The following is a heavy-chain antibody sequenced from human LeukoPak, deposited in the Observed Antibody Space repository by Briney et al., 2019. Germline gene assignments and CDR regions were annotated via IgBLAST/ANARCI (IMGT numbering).Heavy chain of an antibody. V-gene: IGHV3-33*06. CDR1: GFTFSSYG. J-gene: IGHJ5*02. CDR3: AKDRYGGNSAWFDP. D-gene: IGHD4-23*01. CDR2: IWYDGSNK. Sequence: QPGGSLRLSCAASGFTFSSYGMHWVRQAPGKGLEWVAVIWYDGSNKYYADSVKGRFTISRDNPKNTLYLQMNSLRAEDTAVYYCAKDRYGGNSAWFDPWGQGTLVTVSS.